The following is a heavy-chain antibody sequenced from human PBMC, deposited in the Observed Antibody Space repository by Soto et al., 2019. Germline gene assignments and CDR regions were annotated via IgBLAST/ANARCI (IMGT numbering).Heavy chain of an antibody. J-gene: IGHJ5*02. CDR3: VRDPWKVAPLAPSADKHFDT. D-gene: IGHD1-1*01. V-gene: IGHV3-30*03. CDR2: IPFNGNNK. Sequence: QVQLVESGGGVVQSGVSLRLSCAASEFAFNSHGFHRVRQTPSVGLERLALIPFNGNNKVYSGSVRGRFTLSREDSRNTLFLQMDDLRPEGSGVYYCVRDPWKVAPLAPSADKHFDTGGQGTLVTVSS. CDR1: EFAFNSHG.